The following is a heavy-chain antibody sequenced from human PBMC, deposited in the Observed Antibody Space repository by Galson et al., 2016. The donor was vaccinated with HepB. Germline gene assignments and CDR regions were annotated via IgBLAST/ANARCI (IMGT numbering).Heavy chain of an antibody. Sequence: SLRLSCAASGFTFSSYGMYWVRQAPGKGLEWVAVISYDGSKKYYADSVKGRSTISRDNSKNTLYLQMSSLRAEDTAVYYCAKDEFLEGDYYYYGMDVWGQGTTVTVSS. CDR1: GFTFSSYG. J-gene: IGHJ6*02. CDR3: AKDEFLEGDYYYYGMDV. CDR2: ISYDGSKK. D-gene: IGHD3-3*01. V-gene: IGHV3-30*18.